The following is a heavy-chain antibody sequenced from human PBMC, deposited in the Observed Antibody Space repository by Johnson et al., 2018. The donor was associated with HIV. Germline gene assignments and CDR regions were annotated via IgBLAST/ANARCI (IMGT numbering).Heavy chain of an antibody. V-gene: IGHV3-30*04. Sequence: VQLVESGGGVVQPGRSLRLSCSASGFTFSSYAMHWVRQAPGKGLEWVACISYDGSNKYYADSVKGRFTFSRDNSKNTLYLQMNSLRAEDTAVYFCAKVRSGYTEIDAFDIWGQGTMVTVSS. CDR2: ISYDGSNK. CDR1: GFTFSSYA. J-gene: IGHJ3*02. CDR3: AKVRSGYTEIDAFDI. D-gene: IGHD3-22*01.